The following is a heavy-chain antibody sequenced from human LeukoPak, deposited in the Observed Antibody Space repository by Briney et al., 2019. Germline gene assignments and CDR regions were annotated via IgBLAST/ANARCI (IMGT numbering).Heavy chain of an antibody. V-gene: IGHV1-2*02. D-gene: IGHD2-15*01. CDR3: ARERPECSGGSCYSRGEYGMDV. J-gene: IGHJ6*02. Sequence: GASVKVSCKASGYNFIGYYMHWVRQAPGQGLEWMGWINPNSGGTNYAQKFQGRVTMTRDTSISTAYMELSRLRSDDTAVYYCARERPECSGGSCYSRGEYGMDVWGQGTTVTVSS. CDR1: GYNFIGYY. CDR2: INPNSGGT.